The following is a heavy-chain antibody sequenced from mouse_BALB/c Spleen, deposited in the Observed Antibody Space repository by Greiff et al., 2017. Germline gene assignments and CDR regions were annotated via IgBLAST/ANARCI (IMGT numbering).Heavy chain of an antibody. J-gene: IGHJ2*01. Sequence: VQLQQSGAELARPGASVKLSCKASGYTFTDYYINWVKQRTGQGLEWIGEIYPGSGNTYYNEKFKGKATLTEDKSSSTAYMQLSSLTSEDSAVYFCAPYYYGSRDYFDYWGQGTTLTVSS. D-gene: IGHD1-1*01. CDR3: APYYYGSRDYFDY. CDR2: IYPGSGNT. CDR1: GYTFTDYY. V-gene: IGHV1-77*01.